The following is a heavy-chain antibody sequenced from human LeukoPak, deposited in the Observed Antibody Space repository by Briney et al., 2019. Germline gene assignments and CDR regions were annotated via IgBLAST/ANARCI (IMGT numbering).Heavy chain of an antibody. CDR3: VTGIAVAGDIKYYAMDV. V-gene: IGHV4-39*01. CDR1: GGSISSSSYY. J-gene: IGHJ6*02. D-gene: IGHD6-19*01. Sequence: SETLSLTCIVSGGSISSSSYYCGWIRQPPGKGLEWIGSMYYSGSTYYNPSLKGRVTIAIDTPKNQFSLKVSSVTAADTAVYYCVTGIAVAGDIKYYAMDVWGQGTTVTVSS. CDR2: MYYSGST.